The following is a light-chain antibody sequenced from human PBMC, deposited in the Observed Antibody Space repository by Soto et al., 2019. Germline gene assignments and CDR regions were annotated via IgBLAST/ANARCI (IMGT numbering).Light chain of an antibody. J-gene: IGKJ3*01. CDR2: GAS. V-gene: IGKV3-15*01. CDR1: QSVSSN. Sequence: EIVMTQSPATLSVSPGERATLSCRASQSVSSNLAWYQQKPGQAPRLLIYGASTRATGIPARFSGSGSGTEVTLTISSLQSEDFAVYDCEQYNNWPPITFGPGTKVNIK. CDR3: EQYNNWPPIT.